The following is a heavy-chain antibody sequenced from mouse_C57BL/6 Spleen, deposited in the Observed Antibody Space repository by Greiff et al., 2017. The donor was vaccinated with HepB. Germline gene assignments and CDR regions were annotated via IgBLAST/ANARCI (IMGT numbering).Heavy chain of an antibody. CDR3: TPIATVKRAWFAY. D-gene: IGHD1-1*01. CDR2: IDPETGGT. V-gene: IGHV1-15*01. J-gene: IGHJ3*01. Sequence: QVQLQQSGAELVRPGASVTLSCKASGYTFTDYEMHWVKQTPVHGLEWIGAIDPETGGTAYNQKFKGKAILTADKSSSTAYMELRSLTSEDSAVYYCTPIATVKRAWFAYWGQGTLVTVSA. CDR1: GYTFTDYE.